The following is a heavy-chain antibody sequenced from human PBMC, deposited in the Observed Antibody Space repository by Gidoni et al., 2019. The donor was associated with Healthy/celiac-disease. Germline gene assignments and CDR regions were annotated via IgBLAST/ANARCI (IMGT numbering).Heavy chain of an antibody. Sequence: EVQLVESGGGLVKPGGSLRLSCAASGFTFSSYSMNWVRQAPGKGLEWVSSISSSSSYIYYADSVKGRFTISRDNAKNSLYLQMNSLRAEDTAVYYCARDSRRGYDFYYYYGMDVWGQGTTVTVSS. J-gene: IGHJ6*02. D-gene: IGHD5-12*01. CDR1: GFTFSSYS. CDR2: ISSSSSYI. V-gene: IGHV3-21*01. CDR3: ARDSRRGYDFYYYYGMDV.